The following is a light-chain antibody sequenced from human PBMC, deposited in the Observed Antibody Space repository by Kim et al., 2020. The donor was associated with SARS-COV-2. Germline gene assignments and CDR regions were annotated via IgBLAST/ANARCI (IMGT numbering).Light chain of an antibody. V-gene: IGLV3-27*01. Sequence: VSPVQTARITCSGDVLAKKYARWFQQKPGQAPGLVIYKDTERPSGIPERFSGSSSGTTVTLTISGAQVGDEGDYYCYSYSAAGEPLLGGGTQLTVL. J-gene: IGLJ2*01. CDR1: VLAKKY. CDR2: KDT. CDR3: YSYSAAGEPL.